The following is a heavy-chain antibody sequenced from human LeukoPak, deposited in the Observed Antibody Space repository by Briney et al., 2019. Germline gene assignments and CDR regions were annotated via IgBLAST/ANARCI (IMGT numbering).Heavy chain of an antibody. CDR3: ARDRDYGSGIFDY. J-gene: IGHJ4*02. CDR1: GYTFTGYY. V-gene: IGHV1-2*02. D-gene: IGHD3-10*01. Sequence: ASVKVSCKASGYTFTGYYMHWVRQAPAQGLEWMGWINPNSGGTNYAKKLQGRVTMTRDTSISTAYMELSRLRSDDTAVYYCARDRDYGSGIFDYWGQGTLVTVSS. CDR2: INPNSGGT.